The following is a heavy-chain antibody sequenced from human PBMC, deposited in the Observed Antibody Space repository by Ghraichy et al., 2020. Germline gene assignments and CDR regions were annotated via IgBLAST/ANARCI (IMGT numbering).Heavy chain of an antibody. CDR2: ISGNGAST. Sequence: GESLNISCAASGFTFSTYAMSWVRQAPGKEPEWVSAISGNGASTNYADSVRGRFTISRDNSKNTLYLQMNSLRVEETAVYYCAKKFYYGSESTSDLFDYWGQGTLVTVSS. CDR1: GFTFSTYA. CDR3: AKKFYYGSESTSDLFDY. V-gene: IGHV3-23*01. D-gene: IGHD3-10*01. J-gene: IGHJ4*02.